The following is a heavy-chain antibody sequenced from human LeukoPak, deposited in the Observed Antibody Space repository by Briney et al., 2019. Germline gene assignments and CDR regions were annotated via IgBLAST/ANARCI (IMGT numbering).Heavy chain of an antibody. CDR1: GGSISSSSYY. V-gene: IGHV4-39*01. CDR2: IYYSGST. Sequence: PSETLSLTCTVSGGSISSSSYYWGWIRQPPGKGLEWIGSIYYSGSTYYNPSLKSRVTISVDTSKNQFSLKLSSVTAADTAVYYCAGHEYYGLEGGFDYWGQGTLVTVSS. J-gene: IGHJ4*02. CDR3: AGHEYYGLEGGFDY. D-gene: IGHD3-10*01.